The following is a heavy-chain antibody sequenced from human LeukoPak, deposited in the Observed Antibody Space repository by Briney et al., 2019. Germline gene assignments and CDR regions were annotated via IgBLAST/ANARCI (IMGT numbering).Heavy chain of an antibody. J-gene: IGHJ4*02. D-gene: IGHD3-3*01. CDR1: GFTFSNAW. V-gene: IGHV3-15*01. Sequence: GGSLRLSCAASGFTFSNAWMSWVRQAPGKGLEWVGRIKSKTDGGTTDYAAPVKGRFTISRDDSKNTLYLQMNSLKTEDTAVYYCTTDGLEWLFNFDYGGQGTLVPVSS. CDR3: TTDGLEWLFNFDY. CDR2: IKSKTDGGTT.